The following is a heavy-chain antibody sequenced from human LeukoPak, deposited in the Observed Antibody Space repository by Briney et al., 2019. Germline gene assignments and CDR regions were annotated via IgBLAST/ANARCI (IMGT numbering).Heavy chain of an antibody. CDR1: GFTFSSYA. J-gene: IGHJ4*02. V-gene: IGHV3-23*01. CDR3: AKDGTSYCSSTSCYGPWASEFDY. D-gene: IGHD2-2*01. Sequence: LSGGSLRLSCAASGFTFSSYAMTWVRQAPGKGLEWVSAISGSGGSTYYADSVKGRFTISRDNSKNTLYLQMNSLRAEDTAVYYCAKDGTSYCSSTSCYGPWASEFDYWGQGTLVTVSS. CDR2: ISGSGGST.